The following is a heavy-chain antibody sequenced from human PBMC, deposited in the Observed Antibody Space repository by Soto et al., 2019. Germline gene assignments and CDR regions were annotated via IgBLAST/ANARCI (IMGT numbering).Heavy chain of an antibody. D-gene: IGHD1-1*01. Sequence: SQTLSLTCAISGDSVSSNSAAWNWIRHSPSRVLEWLGRTYYRSKWYNDYAVSVKSRITINPDTSKNQFSLQLNSVTPEDTAVYYCAREGGTGYVDMNYWGQGTLVTVSS. J-gene: IGHJ4*02. CDR1: GDSVSSNSAA. CDR2: TYYRSKWYN. CDR3: AREGGTGYVDMNY. V-gene: IGHV6-1*01.